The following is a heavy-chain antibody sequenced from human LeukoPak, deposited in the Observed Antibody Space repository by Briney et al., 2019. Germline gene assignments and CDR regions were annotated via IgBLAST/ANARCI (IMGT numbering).Heavy chain of an antibody. CDR3: AAQYYDFWSGMYYFDY. V-gene: IGHV3-7*01. J-gene: IGHJ4*02. CDR2: IKQDGSEK. CDR1: GFTFSSYW. Sequence: GGSLRLSCAASGFTFSSYWMSWVRQAPGKGLEWVANIKQDGSEKYYVDSVKGRFTISSDNAKNSLYLQMNSLRAEDTAVYYCAAQYYDFWSGMYYFDYWGQGTLVTVSS. D-gene: IGHD3-3*01.